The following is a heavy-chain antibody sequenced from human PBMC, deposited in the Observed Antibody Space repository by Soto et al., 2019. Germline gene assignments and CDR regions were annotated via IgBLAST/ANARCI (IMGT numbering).Heavy chain of an antibody. Sequence: SETLSLDCTISGGSISNGDYYWAWVRQSPGKGLEWIGSVFYSGRTYYGPSLVSRAVIFVDTSKNLFSLRLDSVTAADTAIYYCARHPREKTSMEERLGLLLYFDDWGLGTLVTVSS. D-gene: IGHD1-1*01. J-gene: IGHJ4*02. CDR3: ARHPREKTSMEERLGLLLYFDD. CDR2: VFYSGRT. CDR1: GGSISNGDYY. V-gene: IGHV4-39*01.